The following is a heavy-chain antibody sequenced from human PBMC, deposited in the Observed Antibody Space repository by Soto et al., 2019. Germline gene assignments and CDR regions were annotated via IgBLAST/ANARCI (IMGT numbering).Heavy chain of an antibody. V-gene: IGHV4-31*03. J-gene: IGHJ4*02. CDR2: SDDGRST. CDR1: GVSCRCGGFY. Sequence: TLSLTCTVSGVSCRCGGFYWSWLRQTPGKGLEWIRYSDDGRSTNYTPSLKSRVTISIDTSKSQFSLKMSSVTAADTAVYYCARLSCPGGNSFMDYWGQGTLVTVSS. D-gene: IGHD2-8*02. CDR3: ARLSCPGGNSFMDY.